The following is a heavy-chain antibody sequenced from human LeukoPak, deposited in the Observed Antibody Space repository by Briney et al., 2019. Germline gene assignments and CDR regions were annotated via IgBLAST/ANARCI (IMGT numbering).Heavy chain of an antibody. D-gene: IGHD4-17*01. J-gene: IGHJ4*02. CDR2: IIPILGIA. CDR1: GGTFSSYA. CDR3: ARGNDGDYVDY. V-gene: IGHV1-69*04. Sequence: ASVKVSCKASGGTFSSYAISWVRQAPGQGLEWMGRIIPILGIANYAQKFQGRVTITADKSTSTAYMELSSLRSEDTAVYYCARGNDGDYVDYWGQGTLVTVSS.